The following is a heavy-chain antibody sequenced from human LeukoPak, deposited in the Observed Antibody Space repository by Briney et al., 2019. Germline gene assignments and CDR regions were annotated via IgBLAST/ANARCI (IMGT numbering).Heavy chain of an antibody. Sequence: SETLSLTCAVYGGSFSGYYWSWIRQPPGKGLEWIGEINHSGSTNYNPSLKSRVTISLDTSKNQFSLKLSSMTAADTAVYYCAKERARIVVVPAATPRGAFDIWGQGTMVTVSS. CDR3: AKERARIVVVPAATPRGAFDI. J-gene: IGHJ3*02. CDR2: INHSGST. V-gene: IGHV4-34*01. D-gene: IGHD2-2*01. CDR1: GGSFSGYY.